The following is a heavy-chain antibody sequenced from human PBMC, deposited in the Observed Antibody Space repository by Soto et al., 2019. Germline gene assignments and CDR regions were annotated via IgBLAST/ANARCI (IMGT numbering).Heavy chain of an antibody. J-gene: IGHJ4*02. CDR3: ARARYVGILTGSFDY. CDR2: ISAYNGNT. Sequence: QVQLVQSGAEVKKPGASVKVSCKASGYTFTSYGISWVRQAPGQGLEWMGWISAYNGNTNYAQKLQGRITMTTDTSTSTAYKELRSLRSGDTAVYYCARARYVGILTGSFDYWGQGTLVTVSS. D-gene: IGHD3-9*01. V-gene: IGHV1-18*01. CDR1: GYTFTSYG.